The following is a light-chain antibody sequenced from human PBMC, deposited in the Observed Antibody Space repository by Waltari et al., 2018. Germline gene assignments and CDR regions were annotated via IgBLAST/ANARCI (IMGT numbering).Light chain of an antibody. CDR3: QQSYTSPRT. CDR1: ESITDY. Sequence: DIQMTHSPSSVSASVGDRVTIICRASESITDYFNSYPKKPGKAPNLLIYDATHIQTGVPPRFSGSGSGTQFTLTISSLQPEDFATYYCQQSYTSPRTFGQGTAVEI. J-gene: IGKJ1*01. CDR2: DAT. V-gene: IGKV1-39*01.